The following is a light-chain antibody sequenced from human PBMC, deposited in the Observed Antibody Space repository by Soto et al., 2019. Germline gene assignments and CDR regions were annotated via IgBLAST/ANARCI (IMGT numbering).Light chain of an antibody. CDR3: SSYAGSNSPSV. CDR1: SGDIGGYDY. V-gene: IGLV2-8*01. J-gene: IGLJ1*01. CDR2: EVT. Sequence: QSALTQPPSASGSPGQSVTISCTGTSGDIGGYDYVSWYQQHPGKAPKLMIYEVTKRPLGVPDRFSGSKSGNTASLTVSGIQAEDEADYYCSSYAGSNSPSVFGTWTKVTVL.